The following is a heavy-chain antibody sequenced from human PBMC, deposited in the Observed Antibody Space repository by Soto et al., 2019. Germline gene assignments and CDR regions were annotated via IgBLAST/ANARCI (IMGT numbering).Heavy chain of an antibody. V-gene: IGHV3-11*01. CDR3: ARAGYGATLEYFYYYGMDV. CDR2: ISSSGSTI. CDR1: GFTFSDYY. J-gene: IGHJ6*02. D-gene: IGHD4-17*01. Sequence: GGSLRLSXAASGFTFSDYYMSWIRQAPGKGLEWVSYISSSGSTIYYADSVKGRFTISRDNAKNSLYLQMNSSVTAADTAVYYCARAGYGATLEYFYYYGMDVWGQGTTVTVSS.